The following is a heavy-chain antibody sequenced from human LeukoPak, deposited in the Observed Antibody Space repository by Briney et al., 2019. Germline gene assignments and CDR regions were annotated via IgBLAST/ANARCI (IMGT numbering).Heavy chain of an antibody. CDR1: GFTVSNDN. D-gene: IGHD2-21*02. CDR3: ARGGGAYCGGDCHRNFDY. J-gene: IGHJ4*02. CDR2: IYSGGST. Sequence: GGSLRLSCAASGFTVSNDNMSWVRQAPGKGLKWVSVIYSGGSTYYANSVKGRFTISRDSSKNTLYLQMNSLGAEDTAIYYCARGGGAYCGGDCHRNFDYWGQGTLVTVSS. V-gene: IGHV3-53*01.